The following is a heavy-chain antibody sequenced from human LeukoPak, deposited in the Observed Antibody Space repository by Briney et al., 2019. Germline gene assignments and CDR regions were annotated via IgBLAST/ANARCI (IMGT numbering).Heavy chain of an antibody. V-gene: IGHV3-53*01. D-gene: IGHD2-15*01. CDR1: GASVSSGDHH. CDR3: AREVVSSPFYFDS. Sequence: ETLSLTCIVSGASVSSGDHHWSWIRQAPGKGLEWVSFFYRGDSTYYAESVRGRFTISRDNSKNTLYLLMNSLIPEDTAVYYCAREVVSSPFYFDSWGQGTLVTVSS. J-gene: IGHJ4*02. CDR2: FYRGDST.